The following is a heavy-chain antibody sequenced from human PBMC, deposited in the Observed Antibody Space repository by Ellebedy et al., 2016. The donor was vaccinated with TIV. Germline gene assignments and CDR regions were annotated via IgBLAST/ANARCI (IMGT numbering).Heavy chain of an antibody. Sequence: GGSLRLSCAASGFTFSDYYMNWVSQAPGKGLEWIAYISDSATTIKYADSVKGRFTVPRDNAKNSLFLQMSSLRADDTAIYYCARVLGYGGSRFYFDYWGQGSLVTVSS. CDR1: GFTFSDYY. CDR3: ARVLGYGGSRFYFDY. V-gene: IGHV3-11*01. J-gene: IGHJ4*02. CDR2: ISDSATTI. D-gene: IGHD5-12*01.